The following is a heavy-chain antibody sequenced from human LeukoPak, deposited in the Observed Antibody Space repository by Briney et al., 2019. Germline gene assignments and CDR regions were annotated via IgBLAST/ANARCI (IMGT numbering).Heavy chain of an antibody. CDR2: INPYNGNT. D-gene: IGHD5-24*01. V-gene: IGHV1-18*04. J-gene: IGHJ4*02. CDR3: ARISSRDGYNPFDS. CDR1: GYTFISHG. Sequence: ASVKVSCKASGYTFISHGISWVRQAPGQGLEWMGWINPYNGNTDYAQNLQGRVTMTTDTSTSTAYMEVRSLRSDDTTVYYCARISSRDGYNPFDSWGQGTLVTVSS.